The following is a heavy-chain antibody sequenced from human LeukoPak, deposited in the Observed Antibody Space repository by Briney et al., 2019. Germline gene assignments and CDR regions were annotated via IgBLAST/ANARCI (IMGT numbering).Heavy chain of an antibody. J-gene: IGHJ5*02. Sequence: TGGSLRLSCAASGFTFSSFAMTWVRQAPGKGLEWVSSITAGHYPTYNTDSVKGRFTISRDNSKNTLYLQMNSLRADDTAVYDCTKDPNGDYVGAFDPWGQGTLVTVSS. CDR3: TKDPNGDYVGAFDP. CDR1: GFTFSSFA. D-gene: IGHD4-17*01. V-gene: IGHV3-23*01. CDR2: ITAGHYPT.